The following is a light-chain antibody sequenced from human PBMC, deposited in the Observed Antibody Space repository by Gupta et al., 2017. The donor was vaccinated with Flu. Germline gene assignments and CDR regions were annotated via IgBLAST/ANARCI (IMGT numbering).Light chain of an antibody. V-gene: IGLV1-44*01. J-gene: IGLJ1*01. CDR2: VSN. CDR3: AGWDDRLNGHYV. Sequence: HSVLPPPPSASGTPRQKATTSSSASTSNIGTNTGNWYQQVPGTSPKLLIYVSNQRPSGVPDRFAGSTSGTSASLSISVLQSEDEADYYCAGWDDRLNGHYVFGTGTKVTVL. CDR1: TSNIGTNT.